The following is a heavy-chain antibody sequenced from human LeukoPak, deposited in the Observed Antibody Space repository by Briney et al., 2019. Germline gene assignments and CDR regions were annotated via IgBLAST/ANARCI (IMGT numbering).Heavy chain of an antibody. D-gene: IGHD1-26*01. Sequence: SVKVSCKASGFTFTSSAMQWVRQARGQRLEWIGWIVVGSGNTNYAQKFQERVTITRHMSKSTAYMELSRLRSEDKAVYYCAAGNAKGGLPFDYWGQGTLVTVSS. J-gene: IGHJ4*02. CDR1: GFTFTSSA. CDR3: AAGNAKGGLPFDY. V-gene: IGHV1-58*02. CDR2: IVVGSGNT.